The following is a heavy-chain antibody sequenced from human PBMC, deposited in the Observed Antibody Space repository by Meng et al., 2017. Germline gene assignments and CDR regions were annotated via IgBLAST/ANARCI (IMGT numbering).Heavy chain of an antibody. V-gene: IGHV4-34*01. CDR3: ACPAKLGYCSGGSCYSFEN. D-gene: IGHD2-15*01. CDR1: GGSFSGYY. CDR2: INHSGST. Sequence: QVQLQQWGAGLLKPSETLSLTCGAYGGSFSGYYWSWIRQPPGKGLEWIGEINHSGSTNYNPSLKSRVTISVDTSKNQFSLKLSSVTAADTAVYYCACPAKLGYCSGGSCYSFENWGQGTLVTVSS. J-gene: IGHJ4*02.